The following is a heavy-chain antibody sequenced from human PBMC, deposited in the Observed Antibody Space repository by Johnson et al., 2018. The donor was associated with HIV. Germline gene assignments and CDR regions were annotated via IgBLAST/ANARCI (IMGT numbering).Heavy chain of an antibody. V-gene: IGHV3-13*01. CDR2: IGTAGDT. J-gene: IGHJ3*02. Sequence: VQLVESGGGLVQPGGSLRLSCAASGFTFSSYDMHWVRQATGKGLEWVSAIGTAGDTYYPGSVKGRFTISREDAKSSLYLQMNSLRAGDTAVYYCARGMYGDAFDIWGQGTMVTVSS. CDR1: GFTFSSYD. D-gene: IGHD2-8*01. CDR3: ARGMYGDAFDI.